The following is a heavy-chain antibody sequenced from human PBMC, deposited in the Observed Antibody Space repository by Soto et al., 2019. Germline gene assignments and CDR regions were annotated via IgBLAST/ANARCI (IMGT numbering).Heavy chain of an antibody. CDR3: ARSSWYSSYYFDY. D-gene: IGHD6-13*01. CDR1: GFTFSSYA. Sequence: GGSLRLSCAASGFTFSSYAMSWVRQAPGKGLEWVSHISGSGGNTYYADPVKGRFTISRDNSKNTLYLQMNSLRAEDTAVYYCARSSWYSSYYFDYWGQGTLVTVSS. CDR2: ISGSGGNT. V-gene: IGHV3-23*01. J-gene: IGHJ4*02.